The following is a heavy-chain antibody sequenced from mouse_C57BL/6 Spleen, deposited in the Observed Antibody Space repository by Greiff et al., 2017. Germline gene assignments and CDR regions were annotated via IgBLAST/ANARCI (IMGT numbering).Heavy chain of an antibody. CDR1: GYTFTSYW. V-gene: IGHV1-50*01. CDR2: IDPSDSYT. CDR3: ARWSYYGSSYGYFDV. J-gene: IGHJ1*03. D-gene: IGHD1-1*01. Sequence: VQLQQPGAELVKPGASVKLSCKASGYTFTSYWMQWVKQRPGQGLEWIGEIDPSDSYTNYNQKFKGKATSTVDTSSSTAYMQLSSLTSEDSAVYYCARWSYYGSSYGYFDVWGTGTTVTVSS.